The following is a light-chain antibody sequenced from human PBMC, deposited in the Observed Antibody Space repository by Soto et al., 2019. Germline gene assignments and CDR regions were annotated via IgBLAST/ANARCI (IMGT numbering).Light chain of an antibody. Sequence: EIVLTQSPATLSLSPGERATLFCRASQSVATYLAWYQHRPGQAPRLLLYDASNRATGIPARFSGSGSGTDYTRTISSLEPEDFAVYYCQQRSKSITFGQGTRLEIK. CDR1: QSVATY. V-gene: IGKV3-11*01. J-gene: IGKJ5*01. CDR2: DAS. CDR3: QQRSKSIT.